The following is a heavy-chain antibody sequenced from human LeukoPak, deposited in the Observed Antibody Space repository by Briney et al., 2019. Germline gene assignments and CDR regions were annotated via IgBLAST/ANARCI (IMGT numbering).Heavy chain of an antibody. Sequence: GGSLRLSCAASGFTFSSYSMNWVRQAPGKGLEWVSSISSSSSYIYYADSVKGRFTISRDNAKNSLYLQMNSLRAEDTAVYYCARDVTEQLYAFDYWGHRTPVTVSS. V-gene: IGHV3-21*01. CDR1: GFTFSSYS. D-gene: IGHD5-18*01. J-gene: IGHJ4*01. CDR2: ISSSSSYI. CDR3: ARDVTEQLYAFDY.